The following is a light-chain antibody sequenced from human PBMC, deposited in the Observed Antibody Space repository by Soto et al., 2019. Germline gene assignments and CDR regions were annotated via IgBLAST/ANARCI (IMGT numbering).Light chain of an antibody. J-gene: IGKJ5*01. V-gene: IGKV3-11*01. CDR3: QQRSNWPPIT. Sequence: NVFTHSPDTPSLSPGEIAPLPPRASQSVSSYLAWYQQKPGQAPRLLIYDASNRATGIPARFSGSGSGTDFTLTISSLEPEDFAVYYCQQRSNWPPITFGQGTRLEIK. CDR1: QSVSSY. CDR2: DAS.